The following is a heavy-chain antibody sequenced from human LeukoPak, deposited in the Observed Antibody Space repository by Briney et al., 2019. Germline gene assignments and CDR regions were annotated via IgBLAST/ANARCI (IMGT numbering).Heavy chain of an antibody. CDR1: GFTFSSYA. J-gene: IGHJ4*02. CDR2: ISGSGCST. D-gene: IGHD3-22*01. Sequence: PGGSLRLSCAASGFTFSSYAMSWVRQAPGKGLEWVSAISGSGCSTYYADSVKGRFTISRDNSKNTLYLQMNSLRAEDTAVYYCAKDRNYYDSSGYYFPFFDYWGQGTLVTVSS. V-gene: IGHV3-23*01. CDR3: AKDRNYYDSSGYYFPFFDY.